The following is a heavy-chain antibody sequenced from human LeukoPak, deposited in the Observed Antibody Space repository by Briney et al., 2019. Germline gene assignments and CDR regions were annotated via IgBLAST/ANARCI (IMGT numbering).Heavy chain of an antibody. Sequence: PGGSLRLSCAASGFTFSSYGMHWVRQAPGKGLEWVAVISYDGSNKYYADSVKGRFTISRDNSKNTLYLQMNSLRAEDTAVYYCARGGSSWYMGDYWGQGTLVTVSS. J-gene: IGHJ4*02. CDR3: ARGGSSWYMGDY. CDR2: ISYDGSNK. V-gene: IGHV3-30*03. CDR1: GFTFSSYG. D-gene: IGHD6-13*01.